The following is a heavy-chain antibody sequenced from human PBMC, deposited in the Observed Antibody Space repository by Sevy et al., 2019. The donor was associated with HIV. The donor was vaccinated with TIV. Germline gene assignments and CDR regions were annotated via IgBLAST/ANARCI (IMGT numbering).Heavy chain of an antibody. D-gene: IGHD6-13*01. CDR2: ISSTGSTI. J-gene: IGHJ4*02. CDR3: ARGSSSWYRAFDD. CDR1: GFTFSSYE. V-gene: IGHV3-48*03. Sequence: GGSLRLSCAASGFTFSSYEMNWVRQAPGKGLEWVSYISSTGSTIYYADSVKGRFTISRDNAKNSLYLQMNSLRAEDTAVYYCARGSSSWYRAFDDWGQGTLVTVSS.